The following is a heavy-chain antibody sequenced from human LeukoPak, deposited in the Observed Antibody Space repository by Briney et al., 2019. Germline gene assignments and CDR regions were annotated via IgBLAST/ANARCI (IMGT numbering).Heavy chain of an antibody. D-gene: IGHD6-13*01. CDR1: GGSISSYY. CDR2: IYTSGST. Sequence: SETLSLTCTVSGGSISSYYWSWIRQPAGKGLEWIERIYTSGSTNYNPSLKSRVTMSVDTSKNQFSLKLSSVTAADTAVYYCAREAAGTGLSVFDYWGQGTLVTVSS. CDR3: AREAAGTGLSVFDY. J-gene: IGHJ4*02. V-gene: IGHV4-4*07.